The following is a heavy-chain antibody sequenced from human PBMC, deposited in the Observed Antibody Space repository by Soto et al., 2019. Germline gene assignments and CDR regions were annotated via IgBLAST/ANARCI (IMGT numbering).Heavy chain of an antibody. CDR1: GFTFSSYA. J-gene: IGHJ4*02. V-gene: IGHV3-23*01. Sequence: GGSLRLSCAASGFTFSSYAMSWVRQAPGKGLEWVSCISGSGAGGGGTYYADSVKGRFTISRDDSKNTLYLQMKNLGVEDTALYYCATQNFDYWGQGSLITVSS. CDR3: ATQNFDY. CDR2: ISGSGAGGGGT.